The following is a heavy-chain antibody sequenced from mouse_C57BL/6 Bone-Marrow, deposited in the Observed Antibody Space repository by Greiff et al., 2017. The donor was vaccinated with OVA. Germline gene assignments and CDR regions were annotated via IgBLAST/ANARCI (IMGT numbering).Heavy chain of an antibody. V-gene: IGHV5-2*01. D-gene: IGHD2-4*01. CDR1: EYEFPSHD. Sequence: DVKLVESGGGLVQPGESLKLSCESNEYEFPSHDMSWVRKTPEKRLELVAAINSDGGSTYYPDTMERRFIISRDNTKKTLYLQMSSLRSEDTALYYCARHAHYDYDDYAMDYWGQGTSVTVSS. CDR2: INSDGGST. CDR3: ARHAHYDYDDYAMDY. J-gene: IGHJ4*01.